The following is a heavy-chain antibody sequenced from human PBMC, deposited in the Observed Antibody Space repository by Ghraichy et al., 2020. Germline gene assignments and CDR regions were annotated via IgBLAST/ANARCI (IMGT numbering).Heavy chain of an antibody. CDR2: IGSDAGT. D-gene: IGHD3-3*01. Sequence: GGSLRLSCAASGFTFSTNAMSWVRQAPGKGLEWVSGIGSDAGTHYADSVKGRFTISRDNSKNTLHLQMTSLRAEDTAVYYCAKDLYFWSAMDVWGQGTTVTVSS. CDR3: AKDLYFWSAMDV. V-gene: IGHV3-23*01. CDR1: GFTFSTNA. J-gene: IGHJ6*02.